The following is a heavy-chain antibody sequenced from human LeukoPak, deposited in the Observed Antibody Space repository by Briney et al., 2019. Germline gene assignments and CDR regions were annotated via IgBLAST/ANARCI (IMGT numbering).Heavy chain of an antibody. V-gene: IGHV3-48*02. CDR2: ISTLSGTK. CDR3: ARDPGRSGHYLGWFDP. CDR1: GFTFSACE. D-gene: IGHD3-22*01. J-gene: IGHJ5*02. Sequence: GGSLRLSCAISGFTFSACELTWVRQAPAKGLEWISYISTLSGTKYYADSLKGRFTISRDNAKNSLYLQMDSLGDEDTAVYYCARDPGRSGHYLGWFDPWGQGTLVTVSS.